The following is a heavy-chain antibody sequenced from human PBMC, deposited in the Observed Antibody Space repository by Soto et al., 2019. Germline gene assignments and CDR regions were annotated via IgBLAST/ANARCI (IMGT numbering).Heavy chain of an antibody. V-gene: IGHV3-48*01. CDR1: GFTFSNYN. CDR2: ISGSSNTI. J-gene: IGHJ6*03. Sequence: HPGGSLRLSCTASGFTFSNYNMNWVRQAPGKGLEWVSFISGSSNTIYYADSVKGRFTISRDNARNSLYLQMNSLRADDTAVFYCARGNGYNYYYMDVWGKGTTVTVSS. CDR3: ARGNGYNYYYMDV.